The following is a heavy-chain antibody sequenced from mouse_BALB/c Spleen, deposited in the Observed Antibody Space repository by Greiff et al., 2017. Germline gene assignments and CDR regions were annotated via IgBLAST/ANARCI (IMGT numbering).Heavy chain of an antibody. CDR3: TRGYRYGNYAMHY. V-gene: IGHV1-69*02. CDR1: GYTFTSYW. D-gene: IGHD2-14*01. Sequence: QVQLQQPGAELVRPGASVKLSCKASGYTFTSYWINWVKQRPGQGLEWIGNIYPSDSYTNYNQKFKDKATLTVDKSSSTAYMQLSSPTSEDSAVYYCTRGYRYGNYAMHYWGQGTSVTVSS. J-gene: IGHJ4*01. CDR2: IYPSDSYT.